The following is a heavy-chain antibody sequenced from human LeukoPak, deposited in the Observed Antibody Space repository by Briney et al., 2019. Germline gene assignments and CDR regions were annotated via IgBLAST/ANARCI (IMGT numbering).Heavy chain of an antibody. CDR1: GFTFSSYW. D-gene: IGHD3-22*01. Sequence: GGSLRLSCAASGFTFSSYWMHWVRQAPGKGLVWVSRINSDGSSTSYADSVKGRFTISRDNAKNTLYLQMNSLRAEDTAVYYCASFYYDSSGYYYGYHDAFDIWGRGTMVTVSS. CDR2: INSDGSST. V-gene: IGHV3-74*01. J-gene: IGHJ3*02. CDR3: ASFYYDSSGYYYGYHDAFDI.